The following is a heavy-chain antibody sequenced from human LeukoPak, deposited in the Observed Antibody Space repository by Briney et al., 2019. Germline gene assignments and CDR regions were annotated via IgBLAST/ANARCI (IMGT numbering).Heavy chain of an antibody. CDR1: GFTFSSYA. CDR3: AKDTYDSSGYFDY. Sequence: GGSLRLSCAASGFTFSSYAMSWVRQAPGKGLEWVSAISGSGGSTYYADSVKGRFTISRDNSKITLYLQMNSLRAEDTAVYYCAKDTYDSSGYFDYWGQGTLVTVSS. D-gene: IGHD3-22*01. CDR2: ISGSGGST. J-gene: IGHJ4*02. V-gene: IGHV3-23*01.